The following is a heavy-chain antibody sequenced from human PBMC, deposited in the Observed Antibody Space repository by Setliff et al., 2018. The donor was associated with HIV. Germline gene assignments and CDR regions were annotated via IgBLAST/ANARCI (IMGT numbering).Heavy chain of an antibody. V-gene: IGHV3-48*04. CDR2: INNISSTM. J-gene: IGHJ6*03. CDR1: GFPFTSFS. D-gene: IGHD3-9*01. Sequence: GGSLRLSCAASGFPFTSFSINWVRQAPGKGLEWVSYINNISSTMSYADSVKGRFTISRDNARNTLYLQMNSLRAEDTAVYYCARGDTTGYYVTFYYYMDVWGKGTTVTVSS. CDR3: ARGDTTGYYVTFYYYMDV.